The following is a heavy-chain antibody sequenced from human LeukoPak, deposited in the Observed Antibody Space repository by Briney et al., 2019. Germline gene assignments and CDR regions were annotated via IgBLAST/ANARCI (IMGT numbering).Heavy chain of an antibody. J-gene: IGHJ4*02. V-gene: IGHV3-7*01. Sequence: GGSLRLSCLASGFTFSNSWMTWVRQAPGRGLEWVANIKEDGSDKQYVDSVRGRFTIARDNAKNSVSLQMDGLRAEDTAVYYCTTWLRDYDISGYYYWGQGTLVTVSS. CDR2: IKEDGSDK. CDR1: GFTFSNSW. CDR3: TTWLRDYDISGYYY. D-gene: IGHD3-22*01.